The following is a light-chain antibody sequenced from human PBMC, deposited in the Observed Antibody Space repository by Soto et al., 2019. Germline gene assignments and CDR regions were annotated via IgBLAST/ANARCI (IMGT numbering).Light chain of an antibody. CDR2: AAS. CDR1: QSISTY. Sequence: DIQMTQSPSSLSASVGDRVTITCRASQSISTYLHWYQQKPGKAPNLLIYAASTLQSGVPSRFSGSGSGTDFTLTISSLQPEDSATYYCQQSDSMPWTFGQGTKVDIK. J-gene: IGKJ1*01. V-gene: IGKV1-39*01. CDR3: QQSDSMPWT.